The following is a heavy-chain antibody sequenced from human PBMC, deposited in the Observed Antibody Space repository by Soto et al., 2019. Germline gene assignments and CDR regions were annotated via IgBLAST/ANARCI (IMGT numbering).Heavy chain of an antibody. Sequence: VQLVESGGGVVQPGRSLRLSCAASGFTFSSYGMHWVRQAPGKGLEWVAVIWYDGSNKYYADSVKGRFTISRDNSKNTLYLQMNSLRAEDTAVYCCARDLLVGPKGLFDYWGQGTLVTVSS. CDR3: ARDLLVGPKGLFDY. V-gene: IGHV3-33*01. D-gene: IGHD1-26*01. J-gene: IGHJ4*02. CDR1: GFTFSSYG. CDR2: IWYDGSNK.